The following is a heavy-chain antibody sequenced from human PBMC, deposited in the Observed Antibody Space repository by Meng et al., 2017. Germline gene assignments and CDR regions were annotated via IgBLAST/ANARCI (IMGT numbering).Heavy chain of an antibody. CDR2: ISGSGGST. CDR3: AKDKLDYGDYEDY. CDR1: GFTFDDYA. J-gene: IGHJ4*02. D-gene: IGHD4-17*01. V-gene: IGHV3-23*01. Sequence: GESLKISCAASGFTFDDYAMHWVRQAPGKGLEWVSAISGSGGSTYYADSVKGRFTISRDNSKNTLYLQMNSLRAEDTAVYYCAKDKLDYGDYEDYWGQGTLVTVSS.